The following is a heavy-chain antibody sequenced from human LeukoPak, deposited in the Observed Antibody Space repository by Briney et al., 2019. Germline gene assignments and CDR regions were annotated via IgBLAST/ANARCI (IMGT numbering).Heavy chain of an antibody. V-gene: IGHV3-23*01. J-gene: IGHJ1*01. CDR3: ANGEYYYDRSGTFEYFQH. CDR1: GFTFSSYA. D-gene: IGHD3-22*01. Sequence: PGGSLRLSCAASGFTFSSYAMGWARQARGKGREWVSAMSGSGGSTYYADSVKGRFTISRDNSKNTQYLQLTSLRAEDTAVYYCANGEYYYDRSGTFEYFQHWGQGTLVTVSS. CDR2: MSGSGGST.